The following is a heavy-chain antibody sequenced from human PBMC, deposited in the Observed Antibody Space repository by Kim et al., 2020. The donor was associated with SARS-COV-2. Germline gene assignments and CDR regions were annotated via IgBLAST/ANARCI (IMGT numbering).Heavy chain of an antibody. CDR1: GFTFSSYA. V-gene: IGHV3-23*01. Sequence: GGSLRLSCAASGFTFSSYAMSWVRQAPGKGLEWVSAISGSGGSTYYADSVKGRFTISRDNSKNTLYLQMNSLRAEDTAVYYCAKDPPPPYYYDSSGYSWGQGTLVTVSS. CDR2: ISGSGGST. D-gene: IGHD3-22*01. J-gene: IGHJ4*02. CDR3: AKDPPPPYYYDSSGYS.